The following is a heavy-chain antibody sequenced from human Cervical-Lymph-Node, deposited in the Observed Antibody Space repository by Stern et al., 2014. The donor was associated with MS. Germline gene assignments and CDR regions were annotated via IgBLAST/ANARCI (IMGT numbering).Heavy chain of an antibody. Sequence: QVQLQESGPGLVKPSETLSLTCTVSGGSLRSYYWNWIRQAPGKGLEWLWVFYYAGSVNYNPSLSSRVAMSVDTSKNQFSLTVSSVTAADTAVYYCAREGEYCSGSRCYPFLDYWGQGTLVTVSS. CDR3: AREGEYCSGSRCYPFLDY. CDR2: FYYAGSV. D-gene: IGHD2-15*01. J-gene: IGHJ4*02. CDR1: GGSLRSYY. V-gene: IGHV4-59*01.